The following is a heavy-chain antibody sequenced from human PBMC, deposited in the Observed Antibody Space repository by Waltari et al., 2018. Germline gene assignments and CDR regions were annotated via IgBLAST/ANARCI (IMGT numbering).Heavy chain of an antibody. CDR1: GLTFSNFG. V-gene: IGHV3-23*01. Sequence: EAQLLESGGGLVQPGGSLRLSCAASGLTFSNFGMTWFRQAPGKGVEWVSGFRGTGGSTSYADSVKGRFTISRDNSKNTLYLQMNSLRAEDSAVYYCAKGPYYGSAIGMDVWGQGTTVAVSS. D-gene: IGHD3-10*01. CDR3: AKGPYYGSAIGMDV. CDR2: FRGTGGST. J-gene: IGHJ6*02.